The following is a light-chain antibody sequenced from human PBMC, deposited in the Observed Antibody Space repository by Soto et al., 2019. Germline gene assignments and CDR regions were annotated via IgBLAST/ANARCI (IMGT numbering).Light chain of an antibody. CDR2: GNS. CDR3: QSYDSSLSTSV. Sequence: QSVLTQPPSVSGAPGQRVTISCTGSSSNIGAGYDVNWYQQLPGTAPKVLIYGNSNRPSGVPDRFSGSKSGASASLAITGLQAEDDADYYCQSYDSSLSTSVFGGGTKLTVL. CDR1: SSNIGAGYD. V-gene: IGLV1-40*01. J-gene: IGLJ2*01.